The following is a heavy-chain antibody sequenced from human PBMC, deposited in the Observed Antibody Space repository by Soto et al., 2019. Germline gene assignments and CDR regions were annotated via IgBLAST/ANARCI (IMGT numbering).Heavy chain of an antibody. V-gene: IGHV2-5*02. Sequence: QITLKESGPTLVKPTQTLTLTCTFSGFSLSTSGVGVGWIRQPPGKALEWLALIYWDDDKRYSPSLKSRLTITKDTSKNQVVLTMTNMDPVDTATYYCAHDRSYGSGSYSDYFDYWGQGTLVTVSS. CDR1: GFSLSTSGVG. D-gene: IGHD3-10*01. CDR3: AHDRSYGSGSYSDYFDY. CDR2: IYWDDDK. J-gene: IGHJ4*02.